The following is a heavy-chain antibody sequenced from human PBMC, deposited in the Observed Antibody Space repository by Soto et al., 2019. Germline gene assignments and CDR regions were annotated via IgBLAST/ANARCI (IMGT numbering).Heavy chain of an antibody. CDR2: IYWDDDK. CDR1: GFSLSTSGVG. V-gene: IGHV2-5*02. D-gene: IGHD2-15*01. J-gene: IGHJ3*02. Sequence: QITLKESGPTLVKPTQTLTLTCTFSGFSLSTSGVGVGWIRQPPGKTLEWLALIYWDDDKRYSPSLKSRFTLTKATAKNQVVLTMTNMDPVDTATYYCAHTPPSSGGSIWGQGTMVTVSS. CDR3: AHTPPSSGGSI.